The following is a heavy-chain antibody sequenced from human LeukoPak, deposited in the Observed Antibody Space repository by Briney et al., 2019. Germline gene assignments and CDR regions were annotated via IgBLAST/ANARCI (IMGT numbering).Heavy chain of an antibody. J-gene: IGHJ6*02. CDR2: ISGSGGST. CDR1: GFTFSSYA. Sequence: GGSLRLSCAASGFTFSSYAMSWVRQAPGKGLEWVSAISGSGGSTYYADSVKGRFTISRDNSKNTLYLQMNSLRAEDTAVYYCAKAKRDSSGWFTDYYYGMDVWGQGTTVTVSS. CDR3: AKAKRDSSGWFTDYYYGMDV. V-gene: IGHV3-23*01. D-gene: IGHD6-19*01.